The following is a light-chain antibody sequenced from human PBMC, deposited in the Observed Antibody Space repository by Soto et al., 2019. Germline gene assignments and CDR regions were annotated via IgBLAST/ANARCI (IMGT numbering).Light chain of an antibody. CDR3: LEYNSNSYT. CDR2: DAS. J-gene: IGKJ2*01. Sequence: DIQMTQSPSTLSASVGDRVTITCRASQSISGWLAWYQQKPGKAPKLLIYDASSLESGVPSRFSGSGSGTEFALTISSLQPADFATYYCLEYNSNSYTFGQGTKLEIE. V-gene: IGKV1-5*01. CDR1: QSISGW.